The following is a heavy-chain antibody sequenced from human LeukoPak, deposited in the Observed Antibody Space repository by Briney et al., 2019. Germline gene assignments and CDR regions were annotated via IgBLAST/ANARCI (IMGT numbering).Heavy chain of an antibody. CDR3: ARGRREGYSNTNYYYYYYMDV. J-gene: IGHJ6*03. Sequence: SETLSLTCAVYGGSFSGYYWSWIRQPPGKGLEWIGEINHSGSTNYNPSLKSRVTISVDTSKNQFSLKLSSVTAADTAVYYCARGRREGYSNTNYYYYYYMDVWGKGTTVTVSS. CDR1: GGSFSGYY. D-gene: IGHD6-13*01. CDR2: INHSGST. V-gene: IGHV4-34*01.